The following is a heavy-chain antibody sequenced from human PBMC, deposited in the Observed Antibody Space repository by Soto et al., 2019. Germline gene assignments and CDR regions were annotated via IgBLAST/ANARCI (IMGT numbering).Heavy chain of an antibody. J-gene: IGHJ4*02. Sequence: EVQLLESGGGLIQPGGSLRLSCAASGFTFSSYAMTWVRQAPGKGLEWVSVISSGGNTYYADSVMGRFTISRDNSKNMAYLQMDSLRADDTAVYYCARDWYEDFWGQGTLVTVSS. CDR1: GFTFSSYA. D-gene: IGHD6-13*01. V-gene: IGHV3-23*01. CDR2: ISSGGNT. CDR3: ARDWYEDF.